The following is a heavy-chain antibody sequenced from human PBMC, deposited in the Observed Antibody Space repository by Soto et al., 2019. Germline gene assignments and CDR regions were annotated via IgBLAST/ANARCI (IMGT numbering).Heavy chain of an antibody. D-gene: IGHD5-12*01. CDR3: ARAAPSGYLNF. V-gene: IGHV1-69*02. J-gene: IGHJ4*02. Sequence: QVQLVQSGAEVKNPGSSVKVSCKASGGTFSSYTISWVRQAPGQGLEWMGRIIPILGIANYAQKFQGRVTITADKSTSTAYMELSSLRSEDTAVYYCARAAPSGYLNFWGQGTLVTVSS. CDR2: IIPILGIA. CDR1: GGTFSSYT.